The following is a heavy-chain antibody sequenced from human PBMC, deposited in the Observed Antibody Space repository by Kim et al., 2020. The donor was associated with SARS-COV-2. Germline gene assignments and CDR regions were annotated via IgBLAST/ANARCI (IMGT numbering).Heavy chain of an antibody. Sequence: SETLSLTCTVSGGSLSPYYWSWIRQPPGKGLEWIGYMHYSGRANYSPSLKSRVAISVDTSKNHFSLNLTSVTAADTAKYFCARFQHGSGSYLDPFDICGQGTLVTVSS. J-gene: IGHJ3*02. D-gene: IGHD3-10*01. CDR3: ARFQHGSGSYLDPFDI. V-gene: IGHV4-59*01. CDR2: MHYSGRA. CDR1: GGSLSPYY.